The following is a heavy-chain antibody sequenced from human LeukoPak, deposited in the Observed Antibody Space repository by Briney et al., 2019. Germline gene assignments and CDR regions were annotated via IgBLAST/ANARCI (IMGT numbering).Heavy chain of an antibody. CDR1: GFTFSSYS. J-gene: IGHJ4*02. V-gene: IGHV3-48*01. CDR3: AKQGPHFDY. CDR2: ISSSSSTI. Sequence: GGSLRLSCAASGFTFSSYSMTWVHQAPGKGLEWVSYISSSSSTIYYADSVKGRFTISRDNSKNTLYLQMNSLRAEDTAVYYCAKQGPHFDYWGQGTLVTVSS.